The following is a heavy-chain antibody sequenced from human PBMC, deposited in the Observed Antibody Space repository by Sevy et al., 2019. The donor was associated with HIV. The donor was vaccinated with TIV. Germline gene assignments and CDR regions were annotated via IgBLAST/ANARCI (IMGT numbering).Heavy chain of an antibody. CDR2: IYDSGTP. D-gene: IGHD2-21*02. CDR1: GGSITNEDSY. V-gene: IGHV4-30-4*01. CDR3: ARGHGDDDTGWFDP. Sequence: SETLSLTCAVSGGSITNEDSYWSWVRQTPGKGLEGIGFIYDSGTPFYNPSLRSRVSISVDTSNNHFSLNLKSVTAADTARYYCARGHGDDDTGWFDPWGRGILVTVSS. J-gene: IGHJ5*02.